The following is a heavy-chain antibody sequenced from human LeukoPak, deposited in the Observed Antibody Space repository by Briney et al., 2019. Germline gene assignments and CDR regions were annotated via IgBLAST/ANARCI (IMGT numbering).Heavy chain of an antibody. CDR2: IYYSGST. V-gene: IGHV4-39*01. CDR1: GGSISSSSYY. CDR3: ARTKSLYYYGSGSYYTPLDY. J-gene: IGHJ4*02. Sequence: PSETLSLTCTVSGGSISSSSYYWGWIRQPPGKGLEWIGSIYYSGSTYYNPSLKSRVTISVDTSKNQFSLKLSSVTAADTAVYYCARTKSLYYYGSGSYYTPLDYWGQGTLVTVSS. D-gene: IGHD3-10*01.